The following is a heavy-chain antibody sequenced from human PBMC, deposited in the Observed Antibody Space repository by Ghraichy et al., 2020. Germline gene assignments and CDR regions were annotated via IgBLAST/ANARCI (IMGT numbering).Heavy chain of an antibody. Sequence: GGSLRLSCAASGFTFSSYAMHWVRQAPGKGLEWVAVISYDGSNKYYADSVKGRFTISRDNSKNTLYLQMNSLRAEDTAVYYCARDGPEYSSSWYRVDYWGQGTLVTVSS. V-gene: IGHV3-30-3*01. CDR2: ISYDGSNK. CDR3: ARDGPEYSSSWYRVDY. CDR1: GFTFSSYA. D-gene: IGHD6-13*01. J-gene: IGHJ4*02.